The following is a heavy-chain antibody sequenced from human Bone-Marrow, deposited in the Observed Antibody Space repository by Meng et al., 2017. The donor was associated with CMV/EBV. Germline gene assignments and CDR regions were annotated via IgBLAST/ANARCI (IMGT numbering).Heavy chain of an antibody. Sequence: SLKISCAASGFIFSNYALYWVRQAPGKGLESVAVISSDGTNKLHADSVEGRFTISRDNSKNTLYLQMSSLRAEDTAVYYCARDYWSGTFDIWGQGTMVTVSS. CDR3: ARDYWSGTFDI. V-gene: IGHV3-30*04. CDR1: GFIFSNYA. CDR2: ISSDGTNK. J-gene: IGHJ3*02. D-gene: IGHD1-26*01.